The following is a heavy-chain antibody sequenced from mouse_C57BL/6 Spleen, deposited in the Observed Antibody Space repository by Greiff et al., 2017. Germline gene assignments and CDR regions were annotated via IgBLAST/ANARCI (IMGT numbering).Heavy chain of an antibody. CDR3: TRSPTTVVVFGY. Sequence: QVQLQQSGAELVRPGASVTLSCKASGYTFTDYEMHWVKQTPVHGLEWIGAIDPETGGTAYNQKFKGKAILTADKSSSTAYMELRSLTSEDSAVYYCTRSPTTVVVFGYWGQGTTLTVSS. CDR1: GYTFTDYE. CDR2: IDPETGGT. J-gene: IGHJ2*01. D-gene: IGHD1-1*01. V-gene: IGHV1-15*01.